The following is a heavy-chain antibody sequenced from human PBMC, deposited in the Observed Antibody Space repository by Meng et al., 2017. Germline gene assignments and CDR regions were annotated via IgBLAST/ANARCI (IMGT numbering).Heavy chain of an antibody. D-gene: IGHD6-25*01. Sequence: SETLSLTCTVSGGSISSSSYYWGWIRQPPGKGLEWIGSIYHSGSTNYNPSLKSRVTISVDKSKNQFSLKLSSVTAADTAVYYCARAPGGYLFDYWGQGTLVTVSS. CDR1: GGSISSSSYY. V-gene: IGHV4-39*07. J-gene: IGHJ4*02. CDR3: ARAPGGYLFDY. CDR2: IYHSGST.